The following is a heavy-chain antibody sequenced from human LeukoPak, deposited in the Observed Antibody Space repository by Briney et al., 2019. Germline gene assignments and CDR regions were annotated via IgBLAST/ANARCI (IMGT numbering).Heavy chain of an antibody. Sequence: SETLSLTCTVSGGSISSSSYYWGWIRQPPGKGLEWIGSIYYSGSTYYNPSLKSRVTISVDTSKNQFSLKLSSVTAADTAVYYYAREYCSGGSCFFGSYYYYYMDVWGKGTTVTVSS. V-gene: IGHV4-39*07. CDR1: GGSISSSSYY. J-gene: IGHJ6*03. D-gene: IGHD2-15*01. CDR2: IYYSGST. CDR3: AREYCSGGSCFFGSYYYYYMDV.